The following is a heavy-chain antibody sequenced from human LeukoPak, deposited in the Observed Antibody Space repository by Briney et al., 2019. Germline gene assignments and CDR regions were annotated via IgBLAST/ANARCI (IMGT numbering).Heavy chain of an antibody. V-gene: IGHV1-2*04. D-gene: IGHD6-13*01. J-gene: IGHJ3*02. CDR1: AYTFTGYY. CDR2: INPNSGGT. CDR3: AREGIAATDDAFDI. Sequence: ASVKVSCKASAYTFTGYYMHWVRQAPGQGLEWMGWINPNSGGTKYAQKFQGWVTMSRDTSISTVYMELTRLRSDDTAVYYCAREGIAATDDAFDIWGQGTMVTVSS.